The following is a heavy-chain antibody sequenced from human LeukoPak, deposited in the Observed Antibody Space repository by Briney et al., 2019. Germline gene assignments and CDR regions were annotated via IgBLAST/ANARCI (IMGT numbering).Heavy chain of an antibody. Sequence: GGSLRLSCAASGFTFSSYSMNWVRQAPGKGLEWVSSISSSSYIYYADSVKGRFTISRDNAKNSLYLQMNSLRAEDTAVYYCARDPDYGDPADYWGQGTLVTVSS. CDR3: ARDPDYGDPADY. D-gene: IGHD4-17*01. V-gene: IGHV3-21*01. CDR1: GFTFSSYS. CDR2: ISSSSYI. J-gene: IGHJ4*02.